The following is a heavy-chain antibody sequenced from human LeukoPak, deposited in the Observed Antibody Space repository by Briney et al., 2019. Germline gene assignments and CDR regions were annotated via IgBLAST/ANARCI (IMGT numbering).Heavy chain of an antibody. D-gene: IGHD3-3*01. CDR3: AKDIHPASYYDFLSGYYSGFDY. CDR2: ISWNSGVI. V-gene: IGHV3-9*01. CDR1: GFTFDDYA. J-gene: IGHJ4*01. Sequence: PGGSLRLSCAASGFTFDDYAIHWVRQAPGKGLEWVSGISWNSGVIGYADSVRGRFTISRDNAKNSLYLQMNSLRPEDTALYYCAKDIHPASYYDFLSGYYSGFDYWGLGTLVTVSS.